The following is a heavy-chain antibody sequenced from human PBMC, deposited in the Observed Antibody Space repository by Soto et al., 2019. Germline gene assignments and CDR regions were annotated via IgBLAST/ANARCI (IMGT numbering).Heavy chain of an antibody. CDR3: ARMARIYYDSSGYYWNWFDP. V-gene: IGHV1-69*01. Sequence: QVQLVQSGAEVKKPGSSVKVSCKASGGTFSSYAISWVRQAPGQGLEWMGGIIPIFGTANYAQKFLGRVTITADESTSTAYMELSSLRSEDTAVYYCARMARIYYDSSGYYWNWFDPWGQGTLVTVSS. CDR1: GGTFSSYA. CDR2: IIPIFGTA. D-gene: IGHD3-22*01. J-gene: IGHJ5*02.